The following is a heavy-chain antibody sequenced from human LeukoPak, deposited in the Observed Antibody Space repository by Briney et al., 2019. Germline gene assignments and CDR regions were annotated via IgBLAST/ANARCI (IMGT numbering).Heavy chain of an antibody. CDR2: IYTSGSN. CDR3: ARDVERFWEYYFYYYMDV. J-gene: IGHJ6*03. Sequence: KPSETLSLTCTVSGDSISSSFWSWIRQPAGKGLEWIGRIYTSGSNYYNPSLKSRVTMSKDTSKNQFSLRLSSVTAADTAVYYCARDVERFWEYYFYYYMDVWGKGTTVTVSS. D-gene: IGHD1-1*01. CDR1: GDSISSSF. V-gene: IGHV4-4*07.